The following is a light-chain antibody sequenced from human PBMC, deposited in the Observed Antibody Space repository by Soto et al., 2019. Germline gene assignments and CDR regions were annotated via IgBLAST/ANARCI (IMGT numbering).Light chain of an antibody. CDR1: QSVSSY. V-gene: IGKV3-11*01. CDR2: DAS. J-gene: IGKJ5*01. Sequence: EIVLTQSPATLSLSPGERVTLSCRASQSVSSYLAWYQQKPGQAPRLLIHDASNRATGIAVRFSGSGSGTDFTLTISSLEPEDFAVSYCHQRPNFPPTFGQVTRLEIK. CDR3: HQRPNFPPT.